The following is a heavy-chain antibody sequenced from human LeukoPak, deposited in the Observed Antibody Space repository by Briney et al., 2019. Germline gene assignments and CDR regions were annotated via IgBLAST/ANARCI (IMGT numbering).Heavy chain of an antibody. CDR1: GYTFTSYG. CDR3: ARASYDSSGYYQIDY. J-gene: IGHJ4*02. V-gene: IGHV1-18*01. CDR2: ISAYNGNT. D-gene: IGHD3-22*01. Sequence: ASVKVSCKASGYTFTSYGISWVRQAPGQGLEWMGWISAYNGNTNYAQKLQGRVTMTTDTSTSTAYMELRSLRSDDTAVYYCARASYDSSGYYQIDYWSQGSLVTVSS.